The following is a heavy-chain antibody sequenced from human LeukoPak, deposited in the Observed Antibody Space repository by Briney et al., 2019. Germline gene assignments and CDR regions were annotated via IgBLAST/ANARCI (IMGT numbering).Heavy chain of an antibody. CDR3: AREGSSGWYSKKDFDY. CDR1: GGSISSYY. Sequence: SETLSLTCTVSGGSISSYYWSWIRQPPGKGLEWIGYIYYSGSTNYNPSLKSRVTISVDTSKNQFSLKLSSVTAADTAVYYCAREGSSGWYSKKDFDYWGQGTLVTVSS. D-gene: IGHD6-19*01. V-gene: IGHV4-59*12. CDR2: IYYSGST. J-gene: IGHJ4*02.